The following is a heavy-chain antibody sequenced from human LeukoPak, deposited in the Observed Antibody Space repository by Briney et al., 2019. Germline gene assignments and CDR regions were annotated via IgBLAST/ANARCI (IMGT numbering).Heavy chain of an antibody. J-gene: IGHJ4*02. V-gene: IGHV1-2*02. CDR2: INPNSGDT. D-gene: IGHD1-26*01. Sequence: GASVKVSCKVSGYTLTALSIHWVRQAPGQGLEWMGWINPNSGDTHYAQKFQGRVTMTRDTSISTAYMELSRLRSDDTAMYYCARGSTVGATESLGFDYWGQGNPVTVSS. CDR1: GYTLTALS. CDR3: ARGSTVGATESLGFDY.